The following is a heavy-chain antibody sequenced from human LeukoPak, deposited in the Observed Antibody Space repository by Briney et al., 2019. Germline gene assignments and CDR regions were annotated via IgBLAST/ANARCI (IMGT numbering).Heavy chain of an antibody. J-gene: IGHJ4*02. V-gene: IGHV4-39*01. D-gene: IGHD3-22*01. Sequence: PSETLSLTCTVCGGSMISSGYYWGWIRQTPGKGLDFIGIIYYSGTPYYNPSLNSRVTMSVDTSKNQFSLKLHSVTAADTAVYFCAYYYDSGGFGRYFDYWGRGTLVTVSS. CDR1: GGSMISSGYY. CDR2: IYYSGTP. CDR3: AYYYDSGGFGRYFDY.